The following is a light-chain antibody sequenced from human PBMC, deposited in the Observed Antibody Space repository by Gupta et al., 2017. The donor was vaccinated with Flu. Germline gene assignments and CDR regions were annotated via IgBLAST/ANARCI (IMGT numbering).Light chain of an antibody. CDR2: WAS. V-gene: IGKV4-1*01. CDR3: QQDDSSPIT. CDR1: QSLLFNSNSKNY. J-gene: IGKJ4*01. Sequence: DIALTQSPDSLAVSLGERATINCKSSQSLLFNSNSKNYLSWYQQKPGQPPKLLIYWASTRESGVPDRFNGSGSGTDFTLTISSLQAADVAVYYCQQDDSSPITFGGGTKVEIK.